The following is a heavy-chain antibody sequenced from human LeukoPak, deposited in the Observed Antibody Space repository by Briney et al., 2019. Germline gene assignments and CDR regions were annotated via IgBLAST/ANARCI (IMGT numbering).Heavy chain of an antibody. CDR3: TTDLGAYYHGSQRLIPIDY. D-gene: IGHD3-10*01. J-gene: IGHJ4*02. V-gene: IGHV3-15*01. CDR2: IKSKTDGETT. CDR1: GFTFSVYF. Sequence: GGSLRLSCAASGFTFSVYFMGWVRQAPGKGLEWIGRIKSKTDGETTNYAEPVRGRFTISRDDSKSAVYLQMNSLKIEDTAVYYCTTDLGAYYHGSQRLIPIDYWGQGTLVTVSS.